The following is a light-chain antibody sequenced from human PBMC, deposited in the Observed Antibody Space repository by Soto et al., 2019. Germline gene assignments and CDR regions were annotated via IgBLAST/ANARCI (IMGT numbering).Light chain of an antibody. CDR2: EVT. Sequence: QSALTQPASVSGSPGQSITISCTGTSGDVGGYNYVSWYQQHPGKAPKLMIYEVTDRPSGVSNRFSGSKSGNTAPLTISGLQAEDEADYYCSSYTSSSTVVFGGGTQLTVL. CDR1: SGDVGGYNY. V-gene: IGLV2-14*01. J-gene: IGLJ2*01. CDR3: SSYTSSSTVV.